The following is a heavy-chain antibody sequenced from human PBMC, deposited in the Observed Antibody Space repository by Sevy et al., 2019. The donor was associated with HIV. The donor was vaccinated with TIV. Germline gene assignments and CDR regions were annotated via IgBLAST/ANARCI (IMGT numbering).Heavy chain of an antibody. V-gene: IGHV3-11*01. D-gene: IGHD4-17*01. J-gene: IGHJ6*02. CDR1: GFSLSDYY. Sequence: GGSLRLSCAASGFSLSDYYMTWIRQAPGKGLQWISYISSSSDTIYYADSVKGRFTISRNKAKNSLYLQMNSLRAEDTAVYYCARDHVKDGDLGDYYYYAMDVSGQGTPVTVSS. CDR3: ARDHVKDGDLGDYYYYAMDV. CDR2: ISSSSDTI.